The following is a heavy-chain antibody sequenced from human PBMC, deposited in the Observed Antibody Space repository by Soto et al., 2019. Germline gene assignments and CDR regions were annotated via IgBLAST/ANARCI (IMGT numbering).Heavy chain of an antibody. V-gene: IGHV1-58*01. CDR2: IVVGSGNT. CDR1: GFTFTSSA. D-gene: IGHD3-22*01. J-gene: IGHJ5*02. Sequence: SVKVSCKASGFTFTSSAVQWVRQARGQRLEWIGWIVVGSGNTNYAQKFQERVTITRDMSTSTAYMELSSLRSEDTAVYYCAAEAYYDSSGSPPWGQGTLVTVSS. CDR3: AAEAYYDSSGSPP.